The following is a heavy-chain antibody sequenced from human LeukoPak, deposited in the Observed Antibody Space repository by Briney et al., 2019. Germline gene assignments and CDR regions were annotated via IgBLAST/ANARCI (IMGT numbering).Heavy chain of an antibody. Sequence: SETLSLTCAVSGGSISSGGYSWSWIRQPPGKGLEWIGYIYHSGSTYYNPSLKSRVTISVDRSKNQFSLKLSSVTAADTAVYYCARVSPTYLAGAFDIWGQGTMVTVSS. CDR3: ARVSPTYLAGAFDI. J-gene: IGHJ3*02. CDR2: IYHSGST. V-gene: IGHV4-30-2*01. CDR1: GGSISSGGYS.